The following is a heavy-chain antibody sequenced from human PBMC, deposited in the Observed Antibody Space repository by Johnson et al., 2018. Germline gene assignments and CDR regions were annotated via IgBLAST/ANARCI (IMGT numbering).Heavy chain of an antibody. D-gene: IGHD3-10*01. J-gene: IGHJ1*01. CDR1: GFIFSSYD. CDR2: ISFDGKVP. CDR3: ANGPLFGSDIAEFHH. V-gene: IGHV3-30*18. Sequence: QVQLVESGGGVVQPGTSLRLSCAASGFIFSSYDFHWVRQAPGKGLEWVAVISFDGKVPYYADSLRGRFTISRDNSKNMGYLQMDSLRGEDTAIYFCANGPLFGSDIAEFHHWGQGTLVTVSS.